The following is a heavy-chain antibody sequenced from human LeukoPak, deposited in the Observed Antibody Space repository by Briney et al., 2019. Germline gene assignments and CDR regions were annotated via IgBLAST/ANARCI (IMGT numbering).Heavy chain of an antibody. CDR2: ISGSGGST. CDR3: AKPYYGSGSYYGFNYYAFDY. D-gene: IGHD3-10*01. Sequence: PGGSLRLSCAASGFTFSSYAMSWVRQAPGKGLEWVSIISGSGGSTNYADSVKGRFTISRDNSKNTLYLQMNSLRAEDTAVYYCAKPYYGSGSYYGFNYYAFDYWGQGTLSPSPQ. V-gene: IGHV3-23*01. J-gene: IGHJ4*02. CDR1: GFTFSSYA.